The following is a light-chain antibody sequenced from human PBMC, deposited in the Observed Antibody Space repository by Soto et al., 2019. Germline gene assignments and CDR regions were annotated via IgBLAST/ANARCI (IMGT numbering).Light chain of an antibody. J-gene: IGLJ1*01. V-gene: IGLV2-14*01. CDR1: SSDIGAYDR. Sequence: QSVLTQPASVSGSPGQSITISCTGTSSDIGAYDRVSWYQHHPGNTPKLMLFEVSNRPPGVSDRFSGSKSDFTASLTISRLQAEDEADYYCCSYTSRDTRLFGTGTKVTVL. CDR3: CSYTSRDTRL. CDR2: EVS.